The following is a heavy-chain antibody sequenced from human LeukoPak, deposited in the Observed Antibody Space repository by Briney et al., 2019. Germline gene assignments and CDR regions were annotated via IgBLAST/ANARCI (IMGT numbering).Heavy chain of an antibody. CDR1: GFTVSSNY. V-gene: IGHV3-66*01. CDR2: IYSGGST. CDR3: AREGAYTIEYYYGMDV. J-gene: IGHJ6*02. Sequence: GGSLRLSCAASGFTVSSNYMGWVRQAPGKGLEWVSVIYSGGSTYYADSVKGRFTISRDNSKNTLYLQMNSLRAEDTAVYYCAREGAYTIEYYYGMDVWGQGTTVTVSS. D-gene: IGHD2/OR15-2a*01.